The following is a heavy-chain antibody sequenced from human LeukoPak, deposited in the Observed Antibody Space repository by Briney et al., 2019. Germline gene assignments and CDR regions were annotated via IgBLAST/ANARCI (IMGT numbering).Heavy chain of an antibody. D-gene: IGHD2-2*01. CDR1: GGSISGTNW. J-gene: IGHJ4*02. V-gene: IGHV4-4*02. CDR2: ISLRGLT. Sequence: PSETLSLTCGVSGGSISGTNWWSWVRQPPGQGLEWIGEISLRGLTNYNPSLRSRVTISVDTSRNQLSLKLSSVTAADTAVYYCARHRCSSTSCPIDYWGQGTLVTVSS. CDR3: ARHRCSSTSCPIDY.